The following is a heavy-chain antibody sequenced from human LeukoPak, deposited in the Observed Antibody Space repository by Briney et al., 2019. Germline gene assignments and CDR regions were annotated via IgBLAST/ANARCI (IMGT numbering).Heavy chain of an antibody. CDR3: ARWAPSYYYYYYGMDV. CDR1: GGSISSYY. V-gene: IGHV4-59*12. J-gene: IGHJ6*02. D-gene: IGHD1-26*01. CDR2: IYYSGST. Sequence: SETLSLTCTVSGGSISSYYWSWIRQPPGKGLEWIGYIYYSGSTNYNPSLKSRVTISVDTSKNQFSLKLSSVTAADTAVYYCARWAPSYYYYYYGMDVWGQGTTVTVSS.